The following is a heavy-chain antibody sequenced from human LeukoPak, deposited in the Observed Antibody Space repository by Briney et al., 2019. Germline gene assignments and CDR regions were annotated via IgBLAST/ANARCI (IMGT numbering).Heavy chain of an antibody. V-gene: IGHV4-39*07. CDR1: GGSISSSSHY. D-gene: IGHD5-12*01. CDR3: AKLRGGYVIDY. Sequence: SETLSLTCTVSGGSISSSSHYWGWIRQPPGKGLEWIGSMYYRGSTYHNPSLKSRVTISVDTSKNQFSLKLSSVTAADTAVYYCAKLRGGYVIDYWGQGTLVTVSS. J-gene: IGHJ4*02. CDR2: MYYRGST.